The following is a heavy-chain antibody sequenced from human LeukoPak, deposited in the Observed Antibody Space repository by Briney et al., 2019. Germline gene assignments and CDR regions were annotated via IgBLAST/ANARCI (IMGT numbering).Heavy chain of an antibody. Sequence: ASVKVSCKASGYTFTGYYVHWVRQAPGQGLEWMGWINPNSGGTKYAQKFQGRVAMTSDTSISTAYMKLSSLRSDDTAVYFCARRDQMLFSLYWGQGTLVTVSS. V-gene: IGHV1-2*02. D-gene: IGHD2-2*01. CDR2: INPNSGGT. J-gene: IGHJ1*01. CDR3: ARRDQMLFSLY. CDR1: GYTFTGYY.